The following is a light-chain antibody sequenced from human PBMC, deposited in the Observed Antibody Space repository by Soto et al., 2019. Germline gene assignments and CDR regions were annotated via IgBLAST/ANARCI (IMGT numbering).Light chain of an antibody. CDR1: QSVGTY. J-gene: IGKJ4*01. Sequence: ENVLTQSPGTLSLSPGERATLSCRASQSVGTYLAWYQQKPGQAPRLLIYGASSRATGIPDRFSGSGSGTDVTLTISRLEPEDSAVYYCQQYVSIPLTFGGGTKVDIK. CDR3: QQYVSIPLT. CDR2: GAS. V-gene: IGKV3-20*01.